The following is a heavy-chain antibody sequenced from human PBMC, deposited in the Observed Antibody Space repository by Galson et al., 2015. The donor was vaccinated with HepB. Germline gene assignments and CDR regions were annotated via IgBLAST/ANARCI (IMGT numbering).Heavy chain of an antibody. J-gene: IGHJ4*02. D-gene: IGHD5-12*01. V-gene: IGHV3-73*01. CDR2: IKSTASNYAT. Sequence: SLRTSCAASGFTFSGTAIHWVRQASGKGPEWVGRIKSTASNYATSYVPSLKGRFTISRDDSKNMAYLHMKSLKTEDTAVYYFIRLGDFSGYSSRWGQGTLVTVSS. CDR3: IRLGDFSGYSSR. CDR1: GFTFSGTA.